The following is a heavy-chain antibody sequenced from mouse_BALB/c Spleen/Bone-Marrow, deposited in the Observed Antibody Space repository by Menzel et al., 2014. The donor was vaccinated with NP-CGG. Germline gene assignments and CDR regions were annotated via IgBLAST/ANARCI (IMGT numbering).Heavy chain of an antibody. V-gene: IGHV14-3*02. CDR1: GFNIKDTY. CDR3: ASYYYGSSLFAY. CDR2: IDPANGNT. J-gene: IGHJ3*01. Sequence: EVKLVESGAELVKPGASVKLSCTASGFNIKDTYMHWVKQRSEQGLEWIGRIDPANGNTKYDPKLQGKATITADTSSNTAYLQLSSLTSEDTAVYYCASYYYGSSLFAYWGQGTLVTVSA. D-gene: IGHD1-1*01.